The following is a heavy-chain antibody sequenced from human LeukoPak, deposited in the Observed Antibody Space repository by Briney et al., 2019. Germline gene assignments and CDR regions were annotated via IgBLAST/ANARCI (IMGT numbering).Heavy chain of an antibody. D-gene: IGHD6-6*01. CDR3: AREYSSSSYYYYYYMDV. CDR2: MNPNSGNT. Sequence: ASVKVSCKASGYTFTSYDINWVRQATGQGLEWVGWMNPNSGNTGYAQKFQGRVTMTRNTSISTAYMELSSLRSEDTAVYYCAREYSSSSYYYYYYMDVWGKGTTVTVSS. J-gene: IGHJ6*03. V-gene: IGHV1-8*01. CDR1: GYTFTSYD.